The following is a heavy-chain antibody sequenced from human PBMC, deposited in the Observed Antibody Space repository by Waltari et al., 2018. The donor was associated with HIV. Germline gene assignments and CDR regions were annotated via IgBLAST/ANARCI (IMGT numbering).Heavy chain of an antibody. V-gene: IGHV3-23*04. CDR2: IMGSGGST. D-gene: IGHD3-22*01. CDR1: GFTCTNTA. J-gene: IGHJ4*02. CDR3: AKDDSTGSSGYYPYHC. Sequence: EVQLVESGGGLVQPGGSQRLSFAASGFTCTNTAMNWVCQPPGKGLDLVSAIMGSGGSTYYADSVKGRFTICRDKSKNTLYLQTNSLRAEDTALYYCAKDDSTGSSGYYPYHCWSQGTLIPVSS.